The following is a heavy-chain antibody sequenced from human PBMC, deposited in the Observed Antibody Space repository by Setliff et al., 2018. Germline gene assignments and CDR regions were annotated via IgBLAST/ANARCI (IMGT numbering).Heavy chain of an antibody. CDR3: ARDVYDSSGYYYPLHLDY. D-gene: IGHD3-22*01. J-gene: IGHJ4*02. CDR2: IKQDGSEK. V-gene: IGHV3-7*01. CDR1: GFTFSSYW. Sequence: LRLSCAASGFTFSSYWMSWVRQAPGKGLEWVANIKQDGSEKYYVDSVKGRFTISRDNAKNSLYLQMNSLRAEDTAVYYCARDVYDSSGYYYPLHLDYWGQGTLVTVSS.